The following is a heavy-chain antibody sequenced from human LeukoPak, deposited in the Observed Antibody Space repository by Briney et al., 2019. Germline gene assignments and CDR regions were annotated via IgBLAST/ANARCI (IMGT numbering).Heavy chain of an antibody. CDR1: GYTFTSYG. Sequence: ASVKVSCKASGYTFTSYGISWVRQAPGQGLEWMGWISAYNGNTNYAQKLQGRVTMTTDTSTSTAYMELRSLRSDDTAVYYCARVYDELSYSSSWSNYYYYYMYVWGKGTTVTVSS. D-gene: IGHD6-13*01. CDR3: ARVYDELSYSSSWSNYYYYYMYV. V-gene: IGHV1-18*01. J-gene: IGHJ6*03. CDR2: ISAYNGNT.